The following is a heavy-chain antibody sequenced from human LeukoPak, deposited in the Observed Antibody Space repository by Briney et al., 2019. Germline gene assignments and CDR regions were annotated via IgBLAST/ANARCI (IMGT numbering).Heavy chain of an antibody. J-gene: IGHJ4*02. CDR1: GGSISSSSYY. CDR2: IYYSGST. Sequence: SETLSLTCTVSGGSISSSSYYWGWIRQPPGKGLEWIGSIYYSGSTNYNPSLKSRVTISVDTSKNQFSLKLSSVTAADTAVYYCARASYSYDHGYDYWGQGTLVTVSS. D-gene: IGHD5-18*01. CDR3: ARASYSYDHGYDY. V-gene: IGHV4-39*07.